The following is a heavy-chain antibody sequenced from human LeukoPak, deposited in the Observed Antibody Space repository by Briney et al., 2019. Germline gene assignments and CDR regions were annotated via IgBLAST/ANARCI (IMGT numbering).Heavy chain of an antibody. CDR1: GFTFSSYS. D-gene: IGHD1-26*01. CDR3: ATVRSPFSGSYPGYFDY. Sequence: PGGSLRLSCAASGFTFSSYSMNWVRQAPGKGLEWVSYISSNSGTIYYADSVKGRFTISRDNAKNSLYLQMNSLRDEDTAVYYCATVRSPFSGSYPGYFDYWGQGTQVTVSS. J-gene: IGHJ4*02. CDR2: ISSNSGTI. V-gene: IGHV3-48*02.